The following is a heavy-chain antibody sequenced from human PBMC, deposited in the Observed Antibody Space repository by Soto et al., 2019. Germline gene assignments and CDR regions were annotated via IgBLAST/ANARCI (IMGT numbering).Heavy chain of an antibody. V-gene: IGHV3-30-3*01. CDR1: GFTFSNAW. D-gene: IGHD1-7*01. Sequence: VQLVESGGDLVKPGGSLRLSCAASGFTFSNAWMSWVRQAPGKGLEWVAVISYDGSNKYYADSVKGRFTISRDNSKNTLYLQMNSLRAEDTAVYYCARAVRTTRDYWGQGTLVTVSS. J-gene: IGHJ4*02. CDR2: ISYDGSNK. CDR3: ARAVRTTRDY.